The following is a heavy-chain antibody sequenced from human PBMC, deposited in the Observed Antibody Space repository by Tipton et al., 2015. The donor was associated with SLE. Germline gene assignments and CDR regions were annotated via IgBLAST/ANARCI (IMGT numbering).Heavy chain of an antibody. Sequence: QVQLVQSGSELKKPGASVKVSCKASGYTFSYHAMNWVRQAPGHGLEWMGWINTITGDPTYAQDFTGRFVFSFDTSVSTAYLQITGLKAEDTAVYFCARDGEGNYGYFDLWGRGTLVTVSS. D-gene: IGHD7-27*01. CDR2: INTITGDP. J-gene: IGHJ2*01. V-gene: IGHV7-4-1*02. CDR3: ARDGEGNYGYFDL. CDR1: GYTFSYHA.